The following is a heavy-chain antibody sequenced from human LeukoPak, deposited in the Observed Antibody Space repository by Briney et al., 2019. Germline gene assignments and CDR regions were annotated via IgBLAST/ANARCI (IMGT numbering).Heavy chain of an antibody. V-gene: IGHV3-74*01. CDR2: INSDGSST. J-gene: IGHJ4*02. Sequence: GGSLRLSCAASGFTFSNYWMHWVRQVPGKGLVWVSGINSDGSSTTYADSVKGQFTISRDNAKNTLYLQMSSLRAEDTAVYYCAKLTSRGYSYGFDYWGQGTLVTVSS. CDR3: AKLTSRGYSYGFDY. CDR1: GFTFSNYW. D-gene: IGHD5-18*01.